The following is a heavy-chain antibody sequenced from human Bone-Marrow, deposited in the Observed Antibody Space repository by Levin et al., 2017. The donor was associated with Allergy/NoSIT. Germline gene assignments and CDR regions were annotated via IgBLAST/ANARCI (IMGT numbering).Heavy chain of an antibody. CDR3: ARGVVVIDY. V-gene: IGHV3-48*01. Sequence: GESLKISCAASGFTFSSYSMNWVRQAPGKGLEWVSYISSSSSTIYYADSVKGRFTISRDNAKNSLYLQMNSLRAEDTAVYYCARGVVVIDYWGQGTLVTVSS. CDR2: ISSSSSTI. D-gene: IGHD3-22*01. J-gene: IGHJ4*02. CDR1: GFTFSSYS.